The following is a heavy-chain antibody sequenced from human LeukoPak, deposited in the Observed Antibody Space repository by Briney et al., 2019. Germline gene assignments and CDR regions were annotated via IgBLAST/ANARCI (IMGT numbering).Heavy chain of an antibody. CDR2: INHSGST. J-gene: IGHJ4*02. CDR1: GGSFSGYY. V-gene: IGHV4-34*01. D-gene: IGHD6-19*01. CDR3: ARVAVADHYFDY. Sequence: PSETLSLTCAVYGGSFSGYYWSWIRQPPGKGLEWIGEINHSGSTNYNPSLKSRVTISVDTSKNQFSLKLSSVTAADTAVYYCARVAVADHYFDYWGQGTLVTVSS.